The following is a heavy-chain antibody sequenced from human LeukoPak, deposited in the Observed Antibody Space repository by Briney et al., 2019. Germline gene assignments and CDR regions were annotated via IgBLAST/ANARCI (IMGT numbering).Heavy chain of an antibody. Sequence: PSETLSLTCAVYGGSFSGYYWSWIRQSPGKGLEWIGEINHSGSTNYNPSLKSRVTISVDTSKNQFSLKLSSVTAADTAVYYCARETKNYDFWSGYWTYNWFDPWGQGTLVTVSS. V-gene: IGHV4-34*01. CDR2: INHSGST. J-gene: IGHJ5*02. D-gene: IGHD3-3*01. CDR1: GGSFSGYY. CDR3: ARETKNYDFWSGYWTYNWFDP.